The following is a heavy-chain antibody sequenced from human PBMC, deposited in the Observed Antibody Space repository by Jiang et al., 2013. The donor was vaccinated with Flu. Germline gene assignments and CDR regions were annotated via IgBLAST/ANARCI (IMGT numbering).Heavy chain of an antibody. J-gene: IGHJ4*02. Sequence: GASVKVSCKASGYTFTSYGISWVRQAPGQGLEWMGWISAYNGNTNYAQKLQGRVTMTTDTSTSTAYMELRSLRSDDTAVYYCAREVQGWYTSPVYFDYWGQGTLVTVSS. CDR2: ISAYNGNT. D-gene: IGHD1-1*01. CDR1: GYTFTSYG. V-gene: IGHV1-18*01. CDR3: AREVQGWYTSPVYFDY.